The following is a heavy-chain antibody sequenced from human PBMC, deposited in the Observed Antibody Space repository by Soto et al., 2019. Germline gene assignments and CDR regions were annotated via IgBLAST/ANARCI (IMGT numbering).Heavy chain of an antibody. CDR2: ISADNGNT. J-gene: IGHJ4*02. D-gene: IGHD1-1*01. V-gene: IGHV1-3*05. CDR1: GYTFTNNV. Sequence: QVQLVQSGAEEKKPGASVKVSCKASGYTFTNNVMHWVRQAPGQRLEWMGWISADNGNTKYSQKVQGRVTITRDTPANTAYMELSSLRSDDTAVYYCARGEKGTISDYWGQGTLVTVSS. CDR3: ARGEKGTISDY.